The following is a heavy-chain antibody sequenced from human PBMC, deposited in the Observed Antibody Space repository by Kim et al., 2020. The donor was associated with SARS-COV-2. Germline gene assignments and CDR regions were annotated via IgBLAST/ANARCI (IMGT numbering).Heavy chain of an antibody. CDR1: GYSFTSYW. J-gene: IGHJ4*02. CDR2: IYPGDSDT. Sequence: GESLKISCKGSGYSFTSYWIGWVRQMPGKGLEWMGIIYPGDSDTRYSPSFQGQVTISADKSISTAYLQWSSLKASDTAMYYCARRLSVYYDSSGYYDYWGQGTLVTVSS. D-gene: IGHD3-22*01. CDR3: ARRLSVYYDSSGYYDY. V-gene: IGHV5-51*01.